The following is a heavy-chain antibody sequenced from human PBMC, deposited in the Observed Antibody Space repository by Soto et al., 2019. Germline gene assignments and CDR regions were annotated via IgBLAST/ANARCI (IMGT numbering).Heavy chain of an antibody. CDR1: GFTFTTYS. D-gene: IGHD1-7*01. V-gene: IGHV3-23*01. Sequence: AGGSLRLSCAASGFTFTTYSMTWVRQAPGKGLEWVAHITATGATTYYADSVKGRFTISRDTSKNTPYLQMNSLRAEDTALYYCAKCMQAYWNYDAHHIWGQGTMVTVSS. CDR2: ITATGATT. J-gene: IGHJ3*02. CDR3: AKCMQAYWNYDAHHI.